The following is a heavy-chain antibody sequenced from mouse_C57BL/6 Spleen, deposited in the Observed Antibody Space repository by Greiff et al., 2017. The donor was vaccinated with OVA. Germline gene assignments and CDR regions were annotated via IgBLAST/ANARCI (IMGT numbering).Heavy chain of an antibody. V-gene: IGHV1-82*01. J-gene: IGHJ2*01. CDR1: GYAFSSSW. CDR2: IYPGDGDT. Sequence: VKLMESGPELVKPGASVKISCKASGYAFSSSWMNWVKQRPGKGLEWIGRIYPGDGDTNYNGKFKGKATLTADKSSSTAYMQLSSLTSEDSAVYFCASPFWDGGYWGQGTTLTVSS. CDR3: ASPFWDGGY. D-gene: IGHD4-1*01.